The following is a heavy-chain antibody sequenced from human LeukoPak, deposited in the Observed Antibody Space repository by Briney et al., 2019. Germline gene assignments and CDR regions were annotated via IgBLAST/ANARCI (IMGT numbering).Heavy chain of an antibody. V-gene: IGHV3-7*01. CDR2: IKQDGSEK. CDR1: GFTFSSYW. CDR3: AREFSGSYYYYYMDV. J-gene: IGHJ6*03. D-gene: IGHD1-26*01. Sequence: GGSLRLSCAASGFTFSSYWMNWVRQAPGKGLEWVANIKQDGSEKYYVDSVKGRFTISRDNAKNSLYLQMNSLRAEDTAVYYCAREFSGSYYYYYMDVWGKGTTVTISS.